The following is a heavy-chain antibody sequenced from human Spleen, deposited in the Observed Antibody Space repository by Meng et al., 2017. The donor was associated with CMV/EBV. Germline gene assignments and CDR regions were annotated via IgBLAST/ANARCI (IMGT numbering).Heavy chain of an antibody. CDR3: ARSSSSSYSYYGMDV. D-gene: IGHD6-6*01. CDR1: GGTFSKNG. Sequence: SVKVSCKAPGGTFSKNGINWVRQAPGQGLEWMGGIIPLFSMTNYAQRFQGRVTITADETTTTAYMEVSSLRSDDTAVYYCARSSSSSYSYYGMDVWGQGTTVTVSS. CDR2: IIPLFSMT. J-gene: IGHJ6*02. V-gene: IGHV1-69*13.